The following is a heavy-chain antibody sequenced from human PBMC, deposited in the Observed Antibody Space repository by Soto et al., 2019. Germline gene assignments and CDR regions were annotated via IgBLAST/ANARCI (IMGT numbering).Heavy chain of an antibody. D-gene: IGHD3-10*01. V-gene: IGHV4-34*01. J-gene: IGHJ6*02. Sequence: PSETLSLTFAVYGGSFSGYYWSWIRQPPGKGLEWIGEINHSGRTNYNPSLKSRVTISVDTSKNQFSLKLSSLTAADTAVYYCASQYMVRGVIGYYYYYGMDVWGQGTTVTVSS. CDR2: INHSGRT. CDR3: ASQYMVRGVIGYYYYYGMDV. CDR1: GGSFSGYY.